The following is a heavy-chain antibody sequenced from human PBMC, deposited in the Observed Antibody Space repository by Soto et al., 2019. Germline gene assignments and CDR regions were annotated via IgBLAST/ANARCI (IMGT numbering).Heavy chain of an antibody. V-gene: IGHV3-53*01. J-gene: IGHJ5*02. CDR1: GFTVSSKY. Sequence: GWSLRLSCAASGFTVSSKYMNWVRQAPGKGLEWVSIIWSAGLTYYADSVRVRFTISRDISKNVLFLQMNNLRAEDSAIYYCARELPPDLWGQGTLVTASS. CDR3: ARELPPDL. CDR2: IWSAGLT. D-gene: IGHD2-15*01.